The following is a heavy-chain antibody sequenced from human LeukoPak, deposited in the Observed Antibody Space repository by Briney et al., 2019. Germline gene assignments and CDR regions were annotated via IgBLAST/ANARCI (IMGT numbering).Heavy chain of an antibody. CDR1: GGSISSRPYY. CDR3: ARPKYSSAYDAFDI. CDR2: ISYSGST. Sequence: PSETLSLTCTVSGGSISSRPYYWGWVRQPPGKGLEWIGSISYSGSTYYNPSLKSRVIISVDTSKNQFSLKLSSVTAADTAVYYSARPKYSSAYDAFDIWGQGTMVTVSS. V-gene: IGHV4-39*07. J-gene: IGHJ3*02. D-gene: IGHD6-19*01.